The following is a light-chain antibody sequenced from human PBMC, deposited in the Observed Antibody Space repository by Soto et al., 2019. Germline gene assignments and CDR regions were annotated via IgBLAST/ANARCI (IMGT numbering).Light chain of an antibody. V-gene: IGLV2-14*01. CDR1: SSDVGGYNF. CDR2: EVT. Sequence: QSALTQPASMSGSPGQSITISCTGTSSDVGGYNFVSWYQQHPDKAPKLMLYEVTKRPSGVSDRFSGYKSGNTASLTISGLQSEDEADYSCSSYTSRDTRVFGTGTKLTVL. CDR3: SSYTSRDTRV. J-gene: IGLJ1*01.